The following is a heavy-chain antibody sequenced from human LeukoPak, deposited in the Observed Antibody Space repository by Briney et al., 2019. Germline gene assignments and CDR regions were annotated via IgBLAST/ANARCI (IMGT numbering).Heavy chain of an antibody. V-gene: IGHV1-8*01. Sequence: ASVTVSCKASAYTFTNYDINWVRQAAGQGREWMGWINPNSGNTGYTQKFQGRVTMTRNTSLSTAYMELTSLKSEDTAVYYCARSLGTYWGKDFLNWFDPWGQGTLVTVSS. CDR2: INPNSGNT. D-gene: IGHD3-16*01. J-gene: IGHJ5*02. CDR1: AYTFTNYD. CDR3: ARSLGTYWGKDFLNWFDP.